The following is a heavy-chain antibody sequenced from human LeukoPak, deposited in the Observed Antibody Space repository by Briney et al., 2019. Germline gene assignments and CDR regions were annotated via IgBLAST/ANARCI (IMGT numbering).Heavy chain of an antibody. J-gene: IGHJ4*02. D-gene: IGHD6-19*01. CDR1: GGSISNYY. Sequence: SETLSLTCTVSGGSISNYYWSWIRQAPGKGLEWIGYMYYSGATNYNPSLKSRVTTSVDTAKNQFSLRLSSVTAADTAVYYCARASSSAWYADYWGQGTLVIASS. V-gene: IGHV4-59*01. CDR2: MYYSGAT. CDR3: ARASSSAWYADY.